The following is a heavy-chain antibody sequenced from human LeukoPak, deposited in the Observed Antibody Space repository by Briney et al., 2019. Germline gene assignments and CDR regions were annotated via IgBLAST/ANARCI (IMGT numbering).Heavy chain of an antibody. CDR3: AKDSPQITIFGVVNRGNYYYYGMDV. CDR1: GFTFSSYA. J-gene: IGHJ6*02. V-gene: IGHV3-23*01. Sequence: GGSLRLSCAASGFTFSSYAMSWVRQAPGKGLEWVSVVSGGGGSTYYADSVKGRFTISRDNSNNTLYLQMNSLRAEDTAVYYCAKDSPQITIFGVVNRGNYYYYGMDVWAKGPRSPSP. D-gene: IGHD3-3*01. CDR2: VSGGGGST.